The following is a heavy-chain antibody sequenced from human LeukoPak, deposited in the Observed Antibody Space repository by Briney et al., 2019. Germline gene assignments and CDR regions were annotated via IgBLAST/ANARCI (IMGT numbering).Heavy chain of an antibody. V-gene: IGHV1-18*01. CDR3: AKVAGDRMDY. CDR2: ISANTGKT. J-gene: IGHJ4*02. CDR1: GYTFATYG. D-gene: IGHD6-13*01. Sequence: ASVKVSCKASGYTFATYGFCWVRQAPGHGLEWMGWISANTGKTDYARKFQGGVTMTTDTSTSTAYMELRSLRPDDTAVYYCAKVAGDRMDYWGQGTLLTVSS.